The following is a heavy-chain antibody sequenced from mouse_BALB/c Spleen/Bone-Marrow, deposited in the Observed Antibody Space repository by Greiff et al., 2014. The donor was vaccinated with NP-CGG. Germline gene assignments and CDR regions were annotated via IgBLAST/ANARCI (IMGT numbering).Heavy chain of an antibody. V-gene: IGHV1-9*01. CDR1: GYTFSGYW. CDR3: ARELGLRLAY. J-gene: IGHJ3*01. Sequence: QVQLQQPGAELMKPGASVKISCKTSGYTFSGYWIEWVKQRPGHGLEWIGEVLPGSGSTNSNEKFKGKATLTADTSSNTAYMQLSSLTSEDSAVYYCARELGLRLAYWGQGTLVTVSA. D-gene: IGHD3-1*01. CDR2: VLPGSGST.